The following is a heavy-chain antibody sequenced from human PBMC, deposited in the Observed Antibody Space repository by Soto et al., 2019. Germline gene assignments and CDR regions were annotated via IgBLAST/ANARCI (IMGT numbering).Heavy chain of an antibody. J-gene: IGHJ1*01. CDR1: GYTFSTYA. D-gene: IGHD6-13*01. CDR2: ITAGNGKK. CDR3: AGGLVDYSNLHH. Sequence: QAQLVQSGAAVSKPGASVKISCRASGYTFSTYALHWLRQAPGQQGYSLEWLGRITAGNGKKTESQRFQDTITRTRYAVAATDYSERSRLTSEDSAVYYCAGGLVDYSNLHHWGQGTEVTVSS. V-gene: IGHV1-3*01.